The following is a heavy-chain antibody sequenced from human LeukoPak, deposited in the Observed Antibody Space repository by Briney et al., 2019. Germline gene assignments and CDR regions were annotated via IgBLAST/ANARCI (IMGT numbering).Heavy chain of an antibody. D-gene: IGHD6-13*01. V-gene: IGHV4-39*07. CDR2: IYYSGST. Sequence: SETLSLTCTVSGDSISSSSYYWGWVRQPPGKGLEWIGSIYYSGSTYYNPSLKSRVTISVDTSKNQFSLKLRSVTAADTAMYYCARDGDSYTSSPGNWFDPWGQGTLVTVSS. CDR3: ARDGDSYTSSPGNWFDP. J-gene: IGHJ5*02. CDR1: GDSISSSSYY.